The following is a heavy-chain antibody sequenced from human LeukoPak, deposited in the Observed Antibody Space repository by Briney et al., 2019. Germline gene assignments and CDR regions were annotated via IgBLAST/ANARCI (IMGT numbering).Heavy chain of an antibody. V-gene: IGHV3-21*01. CDR1: GFTFSYHT. J-gene: IGHJ6*02. CDR2: ISSNGAYI. CDR3: ARLRYYGMDV. Sequence: GGSLRLSCVASGFTFSYHTVNWVRQAPGKGLEWVSSISSNGAYIYYADSARGRFTISRDNAKNSLYLQMNSLRADDTALYYCARLRYYGMDVWGQGTTVTVSS.